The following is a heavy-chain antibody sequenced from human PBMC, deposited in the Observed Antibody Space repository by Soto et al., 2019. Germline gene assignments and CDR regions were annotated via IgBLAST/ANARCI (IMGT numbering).Heavy chain of an antibody. D-gene: IGHD6-19*01. Sequence: PSETLSLTCAVYGGSFSGYYWSWIRQPPGKWLEWIGEINHSGSTNYNPSLKSRVTISVDTSKNQCSLKLSPVTAADTAVYYCARDRRGASSGWSVYYYYYGMDVWGQGTTVTVSS. V-gene: IGHV4-34*01. CDR2: INHSGST. CDR3: ARDRRGASSGWSVYYYYYGMDV. J-gene: IGHJ6*02. CDR1: GGSFSGYY.